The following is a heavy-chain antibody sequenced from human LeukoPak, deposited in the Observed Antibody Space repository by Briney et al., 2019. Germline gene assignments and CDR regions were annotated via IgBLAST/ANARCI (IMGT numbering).Heavy chain of an antibody. V-gene: IGHV1-69*13. CDR1: GGTFSSYA. CDR2: IIPIVGTT. CDR3: ARGGYYYDSSGYSHLPDY. J-gene: IGHJ4*02. Sequence: SVTVSCKASGGTFSSYAFSWVRRAPGQGLEWMGGIIPIVGTTNYAQMFQGRVTITADESTSTAYMELSSLRSEDTAVYYCARGGYYYDSSGYSHLPDYWGQGTLVTVSA. D-gene: IGHD3-22*01.